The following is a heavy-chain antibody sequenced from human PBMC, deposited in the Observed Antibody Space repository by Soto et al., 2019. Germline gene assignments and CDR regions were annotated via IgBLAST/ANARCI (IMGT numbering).Heavy chain of an antibody. CDR2: INPNSGGT. Sequence: ASVKVSCKASGYTFTGYYMHWVRQAPGQGLEWMGWINPNSGGTNYAQKLQGRVTMTRDTSISTAYMELSRLRSDDTAVYYCASGYSSSTRCEYYYYYAMVVWGQGTTLTVSS. CDR1: GYTFTGYY. D-gene: IGHD2-2*03. CDR3: ASGYSSSTRCEYYYYYAMVV. V-gene: IGHV1-2*02. J-gene: IGHJ6*02.